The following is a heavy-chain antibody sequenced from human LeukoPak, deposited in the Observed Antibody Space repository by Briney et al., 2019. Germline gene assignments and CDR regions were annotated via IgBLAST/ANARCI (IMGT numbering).Heavy chain of an antibody. D-gene: IGHD1-26*01. J-gene: IGHJ4*02. Sequence: ASETLSLTCTVSGGSISSSSYYWSWIRQPPGKGLEWIGYIYYSGSTSYNPSLKSRVAISVDTSKNQFSLKLSSVTAADTAVYYCARGYSGSYGRFDYWGQGTLVTVSS. CDR1: GGSISSSSYY. CDR2: IYYSGST. CDR3: ARGYSGSYGRFDY. V-gene: IGHV4-61*01.